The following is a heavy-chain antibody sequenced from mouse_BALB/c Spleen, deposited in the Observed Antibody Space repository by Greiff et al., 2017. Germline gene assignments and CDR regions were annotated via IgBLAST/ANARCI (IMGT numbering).Heavy chain of an antibody. V-gene: IGHV3-2*02. J-gene: IGHJ3*01. CDR3: ARSGGYYGSFAY. CDR2: ISYSGST. CDR1: GYSITSDYA. Sequence: QSGPGLVKPSQSLSLTCTVTGYSITSDYAWNWIRQFPGNKLEWMGYISYSGSTSYNPSLKSRISITRDTSKNQFFLQLNSVTTEDTATYYCARSGGYYGSFAYWGQGTLVTVSA. D-gene: IGHD1-1*01.